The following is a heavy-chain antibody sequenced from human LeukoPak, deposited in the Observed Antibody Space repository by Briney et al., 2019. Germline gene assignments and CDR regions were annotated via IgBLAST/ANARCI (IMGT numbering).Heavy chain of an antibody. D-gene: IGHD3-22*01. V-gene: IGHV3-23*01. J-gene: IGHJ4*02. CDR1: GFTFSSYA. CDR2: LSGSGGNT. Sequence: PGGSLRLSCAASGFTFSSYAMSWVRQAPGKGLEWVSTLSGSGGNTYYADSVKGRVTISRDNSKNTLYLRMNSLRAKDTAVYHCAKGSYYYDSADYFDYWGQGTLVTVSS. CDR3: AKGSYYYDSADYFDY.